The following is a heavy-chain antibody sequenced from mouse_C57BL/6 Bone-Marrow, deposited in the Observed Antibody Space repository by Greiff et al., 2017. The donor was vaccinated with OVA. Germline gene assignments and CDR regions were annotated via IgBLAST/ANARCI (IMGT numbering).Heavy chain of an antibody. CDR1: GFTFSDYG. J-gene: IGHJ1*03. CDR3: ARHGSTYWYFDV. V-gene: IGHV5-15*01. CDR2: ISNLAYSI. Sequence: EVNVVESGGGLVQPGGSLKLSCAASGFTFSDYGMAWVRQAPRKGPEWVAFISNLAYSIYYADTVTGRFTISRENAKNTLYLEMSSLRSEDTAMYYCARHGSTYWYFDVWGTGTTVTVSS. D-gene: IGHD1-1*01.